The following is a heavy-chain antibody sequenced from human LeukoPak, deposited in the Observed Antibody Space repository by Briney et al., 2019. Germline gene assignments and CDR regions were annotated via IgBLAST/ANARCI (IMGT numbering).Heavy chain of an antibody. D-gene: IGHD3-9*01. V-gene: IGHV1-69*13. CDR1: GGTFSSYA. J-gene: IGHJ5*02. Sequence: SVKVSCKASGGTFSSYAISWVRQAPGQGLEWMGGIIPIFGTANYAQKFQGRVTITADESTSTAYMELSSPRSEDTAVYYCARDPRPTYDILTGYNWFDPWGQGTLVTVSS. CDR2: IIPIFGTA. CDR3: ARDPRPTYDILTGYNWFDP.